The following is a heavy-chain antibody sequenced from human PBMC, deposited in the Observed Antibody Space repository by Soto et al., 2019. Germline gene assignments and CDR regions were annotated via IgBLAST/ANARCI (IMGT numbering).Heavy chain of an antibody. CDR3: AVHLGENYYTMDV. Sequence: EVHLLESGGGWVQPGGSLRLSCAASGFTFSTFVMTWVRQVPGEGLEWISSITGSGKSAYYADSVKGRVTISRDNSKNTLYLQISSLAVDDTAVYHCAVHLGENYYTMDVWGQGTTVTVSS. D-gene: IGHD3-10*01. J-gene: IGHJ6*02. V-gene: IGHV3-23*01. CDR1: GFTFSTFV. CDR2: ITGSGKSA.